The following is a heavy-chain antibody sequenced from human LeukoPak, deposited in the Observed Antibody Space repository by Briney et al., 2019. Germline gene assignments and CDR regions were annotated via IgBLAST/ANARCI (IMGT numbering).Heavy chain of an antibody. J-gene: IGHJ4*02. D-gene: IGHD3-3*01. CDR1: GFNVSTNY. Sequence: GGSLRLSCAASGFNVSTNYMSWVRQAPGRGPEWVSTIYSGERTDYADSVKDRFTISRDKTMNTLYPQMSSLRVEDTAVYYCARDLRKQGFWSWGQGTLVTVSS. CDR2: IYSGERT. V-gene: IGHV3-66*01. CDR3: ARDLRKQGFWS.